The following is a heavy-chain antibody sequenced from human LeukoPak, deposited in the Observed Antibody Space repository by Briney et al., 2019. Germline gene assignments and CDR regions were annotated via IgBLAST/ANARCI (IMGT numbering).Heavy chain of an antibody. CDR3: ARGQGPGRNAFDI. J-gene: IGHJ3*02. Sequence: GGSLRLSCEGSGFPFSSYSMNWVRQASGQGLQWLAYVSSGSNTIYYADSVKGRFTISRENTKNSVYLQVNSLRDEDTAVYYCARGQGPGRNAFDIWGRGTMVTVSS. D-gene: IGHD1-14*01. CDR1: GFPFSSYS. V-gene: IGHV3-48*02. CDR2: VSSGSNTI.